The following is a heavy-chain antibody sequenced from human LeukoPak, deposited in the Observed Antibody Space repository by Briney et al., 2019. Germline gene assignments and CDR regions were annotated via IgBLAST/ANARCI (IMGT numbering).Heavy chain of an antibody. CDR2: IITIFGTA. D-gene: IGHD3-22*01. J-gene: IGHJ4*02. CDR1: GGTFSSYA. Sequence: TVKVSCKASGGTFSSYAISWVRQAPGQGLEWMGGIITIFGTANYAQKFQGRVTITADESTSTANMELSSLRSEDTAVYYCARDPDYYDSSGNNWGQGTLVTVSS. V-gene: IGHV1-69*13. CDR3: ARDPDYYDSSGNN.